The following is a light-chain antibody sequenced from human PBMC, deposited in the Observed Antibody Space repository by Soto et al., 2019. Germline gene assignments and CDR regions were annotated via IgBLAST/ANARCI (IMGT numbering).Light chain of an antibody. CDR3: ATWDDSLSGHYV. CDR2: RSN. CDR1: SSNIGSND. Sequence: QSALTQPPSASGTPGQRVTMSCSGSSSNIGSNDVYWYQQLPGTAPRLLIYRSNHRPSGVPDRFSGSKSDTSASLAISGLRSEDEADYFCATWDDSLSGHYVFGTGTKVT. V-gene: IGLV1-47*01. J-gene: IGLJ1*01.